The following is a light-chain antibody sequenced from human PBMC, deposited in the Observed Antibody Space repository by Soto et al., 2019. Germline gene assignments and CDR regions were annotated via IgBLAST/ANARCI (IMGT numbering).Light chain of an antibody. CDR3: QVWDSSSDHVV. J-gene: IGLJ2*01. CDR1: SSDVGGYDH. CDR2: DVT. V-gene: IGLV2-14*03. Sequence: QSALTQPASVSGSPGQSITISCTGTSSDVGGYDHVSWYQQHPGKAPKLIIYDVTVRPSGISPRFSGSKSDNTASLAVSGLQPEDEADYYCQVWDSSSDHVVFGGGTKLTVL.